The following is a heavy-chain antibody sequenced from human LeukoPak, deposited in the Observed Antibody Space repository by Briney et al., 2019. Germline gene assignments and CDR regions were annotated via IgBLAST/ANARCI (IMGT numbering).Heavy chain of an antibody. CDR3: AAQYSGYVRLDY. J-gene: IGHJ4*02. CDR1: GFTFSGYY. V-gene: IGHV4-34*08. D-gene: IGHD5-12*01. Sequence: GSLRLSCAASGFTFSGYYWSWIRQPPGKGLEWIGEISHSGSTNYNPSLKSRVTISVDTSKNQFSLKLSSVTAADTAVYYCAAQYSGYVRLDYWGQGTLVTVSS. CDR2: ISHSGST.